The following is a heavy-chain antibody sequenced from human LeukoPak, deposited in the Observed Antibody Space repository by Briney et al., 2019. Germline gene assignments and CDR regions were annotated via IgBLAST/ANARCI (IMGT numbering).Heavy chain of an antibody. CDR1: GYSISSGYY. Sequence: PSETLSLTCTVSGYSISSGYYWGWIRQPPGKGLAWIGYIYYSGSTNYNPSLKSRVTISVDTSKNQFSLRLSSVTAADTAVYYCARVTGYMIEDYFDYWGQGTLVTVSS. V-gene: IGHV4-61*01. D-gene: IGHD3-22*01. CDR2: IYYSGST. CDR3: ARVTGYMIEDYFDY. J-gene: IGHJ4*02.